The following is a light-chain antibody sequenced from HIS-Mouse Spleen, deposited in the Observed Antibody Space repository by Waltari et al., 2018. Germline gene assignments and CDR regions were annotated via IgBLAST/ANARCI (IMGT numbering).Light chain of an antibody. V-gene: IGLV3-10*01. J-gene: IGLJ2*01. CDR2: EDS. CDR3: YSTDSSGNHRV. CDR1: ALPKKY. Sequence: SYELTQPPSVSVSPGQTARITCSGDALPKKYAYWYQQKSGQAPVLVIYEDSKRPSGMPERLYGSSSGTMATLTISGDQVEDEADYYCYSTDSSGNHRVFGGGTKLTVL.